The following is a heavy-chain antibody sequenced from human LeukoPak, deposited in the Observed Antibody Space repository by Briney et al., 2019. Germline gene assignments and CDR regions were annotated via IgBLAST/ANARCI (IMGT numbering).Heavy chain of an antibody. CDR1: GYSFTSCW. Sequence: GESLKISCKGSGYSFTSCWIGWVRQMPGKGLEWMGIIYPGDSDTGYSPSFQGQVTISADKSISTAYLQWSSLKASDTAMYYCARVVVAWPGAFDIWGQGTMVTVSS. CDR2: IYPGDSDT. V-gene: IGHV5-51*01. D-gene: IGHD2-15*01. CDR3: ARVVVAWPGAFDI. J-gene: IGHJ3*02.